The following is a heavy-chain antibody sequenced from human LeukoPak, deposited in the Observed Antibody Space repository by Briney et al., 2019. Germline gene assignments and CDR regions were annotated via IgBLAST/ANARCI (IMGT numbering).Heavy chain of an antibody. J-gene: IGHJ4*02. CDR3: ARLGPASSGWPESFDY. D-gene: IGHD6-19*01. V-gene: IGHV3-7*03. CDR1: GFTFNSYW. Sequence: GGSLRLSCAASGFTFNSYWMNWVRQAPGKGLDGVANIKRDGSEKYYVDSVKGRFTISRDNAKNSLDLQMNSLRVEDTAVYYCARLGPASSGWPESFDYWGQGTLVTVSS. CDR2: IKRDGSEK.